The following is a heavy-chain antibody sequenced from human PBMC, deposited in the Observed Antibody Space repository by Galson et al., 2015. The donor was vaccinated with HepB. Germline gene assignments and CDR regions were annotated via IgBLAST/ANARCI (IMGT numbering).Heavy chain of an antibody. CDR1: GYSFTSYW. J-gene: IGHJ5*02. D-gene: IGHD3-10*01. CDR2: IYPGDSDT. Sequence: QSGAEVKKPGESLKISCKGSGYSFTSYWIGWVRQMPGKGLEWMGIIYPGDSDTRYSPSFQGQVTISADKSISTAYLQWSSLKASDTAMYYCARSPAITMVRGVEYWFDPWGQGTLVTVSS. CDR3: ARSPAITMVRGVEYWFDP. V-gene: IGHV5-51*01.